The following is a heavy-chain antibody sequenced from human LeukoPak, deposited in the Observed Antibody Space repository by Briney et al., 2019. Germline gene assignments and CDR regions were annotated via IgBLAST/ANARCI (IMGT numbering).Heavy chain of an antibody. J-gene: IGHJ4*02. CDR3: AREAAAGYYFDY. CDR1: GGTFSSYA. CDR2: ISAYNGNT. V-gene: IGHV1-18*01. D-gene: IGHD6-13*01. Sequence: ASVKVSCKASGGTFSSYAISWVRQAPGQGLEWMGWISAYNGNTNYAQKLQGRVTKTTDTSTSTAYMELRSLRSDDTAVYYCAREAAAGYYFDYWGQGTLVTVSS.